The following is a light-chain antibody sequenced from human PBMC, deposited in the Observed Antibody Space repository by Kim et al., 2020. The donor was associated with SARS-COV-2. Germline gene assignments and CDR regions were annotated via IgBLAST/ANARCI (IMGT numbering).Light chain of an antibody. CDR3: AAWDDSLNGVV. CDR1: SSNIGSNT. Sequence: QSVLTQPPSASGTPGQRVTISCSGSSSNIGSNTVNWYQQLPGTAPKLLIYSNNQRHSGVPDRFSGSKSGTSASLAIIGLQSEDEADYYCAAWDDSLNGVVFGGGTQLTVL. V-gene: IGLV1-44*01. J-gene: IGLJ2*01. CDR2: SNN.